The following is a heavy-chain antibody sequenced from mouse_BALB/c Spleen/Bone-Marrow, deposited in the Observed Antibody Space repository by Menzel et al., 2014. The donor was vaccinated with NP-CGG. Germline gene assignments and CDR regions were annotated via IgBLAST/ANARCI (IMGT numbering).Heavy chain of an antibody. V-gene: IGHV10S3*01. CDR1: GFTFNTNA. Sequence: EVMLVESGGGLVQPKGSLKLSCAASGFTFNTNAMNWVRQAPGKGLEWVARIRGKSNNYATYYADSVKDRFTIPRDDSQSILYLQMNNLRTEDTAIYYCVGYYYDYWGQGTSVTVSS. CDR3: VGYYYDY. D-gene: IGHD1-1*01. CDR2: IRGKSNNYAT. J-gene: IGHJ4*01.